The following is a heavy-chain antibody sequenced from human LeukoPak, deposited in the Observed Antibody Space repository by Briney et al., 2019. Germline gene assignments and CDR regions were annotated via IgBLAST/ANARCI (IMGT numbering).Heavy chain of an antibody. CDR3: ARQGSGYPYYYYYYMDV. CDR2: IYYSGST. J-gene: IGHJ6*03. V-gene: IGHV4-39*01. CDR1: GGSISSSSYY. Sequence: SETLSLTCTVSGGSISSSSYYWGWIRQPPGKGLEWIGSIYYSGSTYYNPSLKSRVAISVDTSKNQFSLKLSSVTAADTAVYYCARQGSGYPYYYYYYMDVWGKGTTVTVSS. D-gene: IGHD3-22*01.